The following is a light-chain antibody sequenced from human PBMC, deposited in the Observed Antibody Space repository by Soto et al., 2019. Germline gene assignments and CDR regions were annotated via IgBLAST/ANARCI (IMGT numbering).Light chain of an antibody. Sequence: SALTQPPSASGSPRLSVTSAFTGTISEVGGYNYVAWYQQHPGKAPKLMIDEVNKRPSGVPDRFSGSKSGSTASLTVSGLQAEDEADYYCSSYAGSSTYVFGTGTKVTVL. J-gene: IGLJ1*01. CDR1: ISEVGGYNY. V-gene: IGLV2-8*01. CDR2: EVN. CDR3: SSYAGSSTYV.